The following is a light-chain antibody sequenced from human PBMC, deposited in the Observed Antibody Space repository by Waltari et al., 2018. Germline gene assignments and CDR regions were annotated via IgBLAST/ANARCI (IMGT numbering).Light chain of an antibody. V-gene: IGKV4-1*01. J-gene: IGKJ2*01. CDR2: WAA. CDR1: PTVLYNSNNRNY. Sequence: DFVMTQSPASLALSLGERATIHCKTSPTVLYNSNNRNYLTWYQQKPGRPPKRPFYWAATRESEVPDRFSASGSGTDFTLTISRLQPEDVAIYYCQQYYSSPYTFGQGTRLEIK. CDR3: QQYYSSPYT.